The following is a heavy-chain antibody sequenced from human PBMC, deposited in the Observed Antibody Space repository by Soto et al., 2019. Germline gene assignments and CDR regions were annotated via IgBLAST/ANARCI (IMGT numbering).Heavy chain of an antibody. CDR2: ISSSGSTI. J-gene: IGHJ4*02. Sequence: GGSLRLSCAASGFTFSDYYMSWIRQAPGKGLEWVSYISSSGSTIYYADSVKGRFTISRDNAKNSLYLQMNSLRAEDTAVYYCARVVRAGYDLWSGYSFNFDYWGQGTLVTVSS. CDR3: ARVVRAGYDLWSGYSFNFDY. CDR1: GFTFSDYY. V-gene: IGHV3-11*01. D-gene: IGHD3-3*01.